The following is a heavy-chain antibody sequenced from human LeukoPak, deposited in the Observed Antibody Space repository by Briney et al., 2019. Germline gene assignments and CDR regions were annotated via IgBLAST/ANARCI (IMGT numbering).Heavy chain of an antibody. J-gene: IGHJ4*02. Sequence: GGSLRLSCAASGFTFSSYAMSWVRQAPGKGLEWVSAISGSGGSTYYADSVKGRFTISGDNSKNTLYLQMNSLRAEDTAVYYCAKAPYYDSVYYFDYWGQGTLVTVSS. CDR2: ISGSGGST. D-gene: IGHD3-3*01. CDR3: AKAPYYDSVYYFDY. CDR1: GFTFSSYA. V-gene: IGHV3-23*01.